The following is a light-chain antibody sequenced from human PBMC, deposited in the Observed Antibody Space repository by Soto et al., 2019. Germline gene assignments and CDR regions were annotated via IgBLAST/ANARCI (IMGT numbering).Light chain of an antibody. CDR1: SSDVGGYNY. J-gene: IGLJ2*01. CDR3: SSYTSSSIVV. CDR2: EVS. V-gene: IGLV2-14*01. Sequence: QSALTQPAAVSGYPGQSITISCTGTSSDVGGYNYVSWYQQHPGKAPKLMIYEVSNRPSGVSNRLSGSKSGNTASLTISGIQADDEAAHYCSSYTSSSIVVFGGGTTLTV.